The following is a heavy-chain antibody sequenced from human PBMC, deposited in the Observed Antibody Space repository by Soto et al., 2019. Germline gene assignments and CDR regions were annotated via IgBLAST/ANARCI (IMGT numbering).Heavy chain of an antibody. CDR3: VRDPPNCSIIGCYHAGLDL. CDR1: GFTFSGYD. D-gene: IGHD2-2*01. V-gene: IGHV3-13*01. J-gene: IGHJ6*02. CDR2: IGTLADT. Sequence: EVQLVESGGGLVQPGGSLRLSCAASGFTFSGYDMNWVRQARGRGLGWVAAIGTLADTYYPDSVKGRFTISRENAKSSLFLQMNSLRVEDTAVYFCVRDPPNCSIIGCYHAGLDLWGQGTTVTVSS.